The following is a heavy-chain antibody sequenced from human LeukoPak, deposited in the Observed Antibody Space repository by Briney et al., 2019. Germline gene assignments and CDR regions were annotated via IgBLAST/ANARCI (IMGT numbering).Heavy chain of an antibody. V-gene: IGHV3-33*01. D-gene: IGHD2-15*01. CDR1: GFTFSSYG. CDR2: IWYDGSNK. J-gene: IGHJ4*02. Sequence: GGSLRLSCAASGFTFSSYGMHWVRQAPGKGLEWVAVIWYDGSNKYYADSVKGRFTISRDNSQNTLYLQMNSLRAEDTAVYYCATGSGGSYNYWGRGTLVTVSS. CDR3: ATGSGGSYNY.